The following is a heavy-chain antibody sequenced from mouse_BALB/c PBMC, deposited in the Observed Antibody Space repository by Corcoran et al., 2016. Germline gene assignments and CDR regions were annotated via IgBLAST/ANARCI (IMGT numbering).Heavy chain of an antibody. V-gene: IGHV1-26*01. CDR3: ARGRDGYFDV. J-gene: IGHJ1*01. Sequence: EVQLQQSGPELVKPGASVKMSCKASGYTFTDYYMTWMKQSLGKSLEWIGDVNPNNGDTNYDQKFKGKATLTVDKSSSTAYMQLNRLTSEDSAVYYCARGRDGYFDVWGAGTTATVSS. D-gene: IGHD1-1*01. CDR2: VNPNNGDT. CDR1: GYTFTDYY.